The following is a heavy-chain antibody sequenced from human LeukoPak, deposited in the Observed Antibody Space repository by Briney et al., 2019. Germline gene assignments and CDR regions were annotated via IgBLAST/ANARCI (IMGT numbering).Heavy chain of an antibody. Sequence: ASVKVSCKASGYTFTGDYMHWVRQAPGQGLEWMGWISPNSGGTNYAQKFQGRVTMTRDTSISTAYMELSRLRSDDTAMYYCARDPPPYYFDYWGQGTLVTVSS. V-gene: IGHV1-2*02. CDR3: ARDPPPYYFDY. J-gene: IGHJ4*02. CDR1: GYTFTGDY. CDR2: ISPNSGGT.